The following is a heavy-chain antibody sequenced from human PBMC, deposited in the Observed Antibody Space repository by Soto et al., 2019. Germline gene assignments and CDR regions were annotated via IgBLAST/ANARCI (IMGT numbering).Heavy chain of an antibody. J-gene: IGHJ2*01. V-gene: IGHV3-23*01. CDR1: GFTFSSYD. Sequence: PGGSLRLSCAASGFTFSSYDMSWVRQAPGKGLEWVSAISGSDGSAYYADSVKGRFTISRDNAKNSLYLQMNSLRDEDTAVYYCARTLPVYWYFDLWGRGTLVTVSS. CDR2: ISGSDGSA. CDR3: ARTLPVYWYFDL.